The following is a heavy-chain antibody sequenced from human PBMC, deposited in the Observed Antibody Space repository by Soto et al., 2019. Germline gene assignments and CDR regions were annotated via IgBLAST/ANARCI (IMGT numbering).Heavy chain of an antibody. CDR1: GGPFSGYY. CDR3: ARDGFCTSTTCRVGNWFDP. Sequence: SETLSLTCVVYGGPFSGYYWSWIRQSPGKGLEWIGGINHRGSTNYNPSLESRVTISVDTSKNQFSLKLPSVTAADTAMYYCARDGFCTSTTCRVGNWFDPWGKGTLVTVSS. D-gene: IGHD2-2*01. CDR2: INHRGST. J-gene: IGHJ5*02. V-gene: IGHV4-34*01.